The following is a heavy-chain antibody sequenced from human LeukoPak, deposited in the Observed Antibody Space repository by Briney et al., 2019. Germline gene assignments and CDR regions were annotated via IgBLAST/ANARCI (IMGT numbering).Heavy chain of an antibody. CDR1: GGSISSYY. CDR2: IYYSGST. CDR3: GRVRYSYGWPDAFDI. Sequence: SETLSLTCTVSGGSISSYYWSWIRQPPGKGLEWIGYIYYSGSTNYNPSLKSRVTISVDTSKNQFSLKLSSVTAADTAVYYCGRVRYSYGWPDAFDIWGQGTMVTVSS. V-gene: IGHV4-59*08. J-gene: IGHJ3*02. D-gene: IGHD5-18*01.